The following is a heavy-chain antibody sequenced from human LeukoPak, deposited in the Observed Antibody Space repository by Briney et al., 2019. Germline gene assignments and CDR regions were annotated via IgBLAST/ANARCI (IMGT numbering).Heavy chain of an antibody. Sequence: GGSLRLSCAASGFTFSSYGMHWVRQAPGKGLEWVAFIRYDGSNKYYADSVKGRFTISRDNSKNTLYLQMNSLRAEDTAVYYCAKDDDDFWSGYGPFDYWGQGTLVTVSS. D-gene: IGHD3-3*01. CDR1: GFTFSSYG. CDR2: IRYDGSNK. J-gene: IGHJ4*02. V-gene: IGHV3-30*02. CDR3: AKDDDDFWSGYGPFDY.